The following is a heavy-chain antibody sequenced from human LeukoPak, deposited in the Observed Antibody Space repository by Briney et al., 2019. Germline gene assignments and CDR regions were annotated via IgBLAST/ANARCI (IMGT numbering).Heavy chain of an antibody. CDR3: ARDRYTKNYFDALDL. D-gene: IGHD3-16*02. CDR1: GFNFNNYP. CDR2: ISYDGIDS. J-gene: IGHJ3*01. Sequence: PGRSLRLSCAASGFNFNNYPMHWVRQVPGRGPQWVALISYDGIDSYIADSVKGRFSISRDNSKNILFLQMNSLRPEDTAVYYCARDRYTKNYFDALDLWGQGSTVTVSS. V-gene: IGHV3-30*04.